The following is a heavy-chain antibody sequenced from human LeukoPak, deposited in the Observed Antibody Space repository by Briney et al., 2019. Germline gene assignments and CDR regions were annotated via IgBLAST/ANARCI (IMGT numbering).Heavy chain of an antibody. Sequence: SETLSLTCTVSGGSISSSSYYWGWIRQPPGKGLEWIGSIYYSGSTYYNPSLKSRVTISVDTSKNQFSLKLSSVTAADTAVYYCARTRSSSSSWYGQFDYWGQGTLVTVSS. CDR1: GGSISSSSYY. CDR2: IYYSGST. CDR3: ARTRSSSSSWYGQFDY. J-gene: IGHJ4*02. V-gene: IGHV4-39*07. D-gene: IGHD6-13*01.